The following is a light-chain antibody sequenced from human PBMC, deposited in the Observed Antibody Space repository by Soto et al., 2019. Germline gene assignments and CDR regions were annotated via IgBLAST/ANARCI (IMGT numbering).Light chain of an antibody. CDR1: QNIDNY. V-gene: IGKV1-39*01. CDR2: AAS. J-gene: IGKJ2*01. Sequence: DIPMTQSPSSLSASVGDRVTITCRASQNIDNYLNWYQRKPGEGPKLLIYAASSLQSGVPSRFSGSGSGTDFTLTISSLQPEDFATYYCQQSYSIPYTFGQGTNLEIK. CDR3: QQSYSIPYT.